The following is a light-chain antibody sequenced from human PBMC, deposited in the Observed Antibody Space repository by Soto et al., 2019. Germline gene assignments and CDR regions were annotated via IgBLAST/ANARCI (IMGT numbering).Light chain of an antibody. V-gene: IGKV3-20*01. J-gene: IGKJ1*01. CDR2: GAS. Sequence: EIVLTQSPGTLSLSPGERATLSCRASQSVSSSYLAWYQQKPGQAPRLLIYGASSRATGIPDRFSGSGSGTDFTLTISRLVPEDCAVYYCQQYGSSRTFGQGTKVEIK. CDR3: QQYGSSRT. CDR1: QSVSSSY.